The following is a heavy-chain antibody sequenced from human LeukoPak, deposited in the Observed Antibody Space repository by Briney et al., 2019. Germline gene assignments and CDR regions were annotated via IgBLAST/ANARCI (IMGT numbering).Heavy chain of an antibody. D-gene: IGHD3-16*01. J-gene: IGHJ4*02. CDR3: AKDGGLYGERVY. CDR1: RFTFSSYS. V-gene: IGHV3-30*18. CDR2: ISYDGSNK. Sequence: GGSLRLSCAASRFTFSSYSMHWVRQAPGKGLEWVAVISYDGSNKNNADSVKGRFTISRDNSKNTLYLQMYSLRAEDTAVYYCAKDGGLYGERVYWRQGTLVTVSS.